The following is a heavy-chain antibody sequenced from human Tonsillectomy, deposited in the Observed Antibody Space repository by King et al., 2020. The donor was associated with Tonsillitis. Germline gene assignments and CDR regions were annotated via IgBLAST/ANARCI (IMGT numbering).Heavy chain of an antibody. CDR2: ISYDGSNK. CDR3: AKSRFLEWLLFDAFDI. Sequence: VQLVESGGGVVQPGRSLRLSCAASGFTLNNYGMHWVRQAPGKGLEWVAVISYDGSNKYYGDSVKGRFTISRDNSKNTLYLQMNSLRAEDTAVYYCAKSRFLEWLLFDAFDIWGQGTMVTVSS. CDR1: GFTLNNYG. J-gene: IGHJ3*02. V-gene: IGHV3-30*18. D-gene: IGHD3-3*01.